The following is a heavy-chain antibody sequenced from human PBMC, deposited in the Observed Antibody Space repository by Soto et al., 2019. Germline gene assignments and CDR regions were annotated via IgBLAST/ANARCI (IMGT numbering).Heavy chain of an antibody. CDR1: GGSISSYY. J-gene: IGHJ6*02. CDR3: AREGVVGPYYYYGMDV. CDR2: IYYSGST. Sequence: NPSETLSLTCTVSGGSISSYYWSWIRQPPGKGLEWIGYIYYSGSTNYNPSLKSRVTMSVDTSKNQFSLKLSSVTAADTAVYYCAREGVVGPYYYYGMDVWGQGTTVTVSS. V-gene: IGHV4-59*12. D-gene: IGHD2-15*01.